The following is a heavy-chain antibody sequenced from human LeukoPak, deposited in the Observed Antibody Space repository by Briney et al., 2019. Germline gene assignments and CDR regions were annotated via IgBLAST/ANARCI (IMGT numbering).Heavy chain of an antibody. Sequence: PGGSLRLSCAASGFTFSSYAMSWVRQAPGKGLEWVSAISGSGGSTYYTDSVKGRFTISRDNSKNTLYLQMNSPRAEDTAVYYCAKASFGYSGYDPLDFDYWGQGTLVTVSS. CDR2: ISGSGGST. V-gene: IGHV3-23*01. J-gene: IGHJ4*02. D-gene: IGHD5-12*01. CDR3: AKASFGYSGYDPLDFDY. CDR1: GFTFSSYA.